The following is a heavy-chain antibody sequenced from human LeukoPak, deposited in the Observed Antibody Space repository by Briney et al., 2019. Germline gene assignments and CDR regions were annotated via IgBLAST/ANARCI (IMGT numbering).Heavy chain of an antibody. D-gene: IGHD6-19*01. CDR3: ARDWLVSGFDY. J-gene: IGHJ4*02. Sequence: APVKVSCKASGYTFTSYAMHWVRQAPGQRLEWMGWINAGNGNTKYSQKFQGRVTITRDTSASTAYMELSSLRSEDTAVYYCARDWLVSGFDYWGQGTLVTVSS. CDR1: GYTFTSYA. V-gene: IGHV1-3*01. CDR2: INAGNGNT.